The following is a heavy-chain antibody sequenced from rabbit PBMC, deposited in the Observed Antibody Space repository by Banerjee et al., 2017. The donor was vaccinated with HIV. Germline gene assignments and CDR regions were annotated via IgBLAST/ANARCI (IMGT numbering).Heavy chain of an antibody. CDR2: IGTGHGGT. D-gene: IGHD2-1*01. V-gene: IGHV1S40*01. CDR1: GFDFSSTYY. J-gene: IGHJ4*01. Sequence: QSLEESGGGLVQPEGSLTLTCTASGFDFSSTYYMSWVRQAPGKGLEWIGCIGTGHGGTYYASWAKGQFTISRTSSTTVTLQMTSLTAADTATYFCARDFHNGAVLWGPGTLVTVS. CDR3: ARDFHNGAVL.